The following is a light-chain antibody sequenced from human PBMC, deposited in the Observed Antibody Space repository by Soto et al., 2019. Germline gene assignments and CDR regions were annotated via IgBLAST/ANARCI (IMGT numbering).Light chain of an antibody. Sequence: DIVMTQSPEYLAVSLGERATINCRSSQSILYSSNNKNLIAWYQQKPGQPPKLLIYWASTRQSGVPDRFSGSGSGRDFTLPISSLQAEDVDVYYRQQYSRPPRYTFGQGTRLGIK. J-gene: IGKJ2*01. CDR3: QQYSRPPRYT. CDR2: WAS. CDR1: QSILYSSNNKNL. V-gene: IGKV4-1*01.